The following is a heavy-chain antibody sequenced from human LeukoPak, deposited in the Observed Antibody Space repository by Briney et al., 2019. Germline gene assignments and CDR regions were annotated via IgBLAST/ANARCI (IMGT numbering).Heavy chain of an antibody. CDR1: GYTFTGYY. J-gene: IGHJ4*02. V-gene: IGHV1-2*02. Sequence: ASVKVSCKASGYTFTGYYMHWVRQAPGQGLECMGWIYPNSGATKYAQKFQGRVTMTRDTSISTAYMELMRLRSGDMALYNCGTLLSNGPFDCSGEERLVTDSS. CDR2: IYPNSGAT. CDR3: GTLLSNGPFDC.